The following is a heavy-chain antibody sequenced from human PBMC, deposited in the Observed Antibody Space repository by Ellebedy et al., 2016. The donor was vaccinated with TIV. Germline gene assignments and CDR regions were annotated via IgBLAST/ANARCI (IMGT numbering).Heavy chain of an antibody. CDR1: GFTFSRYG. V-gene: IGHV3-33*01. CDR3: ARDAKRGGIDF. J-gene: IGHJ4*02. D-gene: IGHD3-10*01. CDR2: IWHDGTNQ. Sequence: GGSLRLXXVASGFTFSRYGMHWVRQAPGKGLEWVAVIWHDGTNQYYADSVKGRFTISRDNSKNTLFLQVNSLRAEDTAVYYCARDAKRGGIDFWGQGTLVTVSP.